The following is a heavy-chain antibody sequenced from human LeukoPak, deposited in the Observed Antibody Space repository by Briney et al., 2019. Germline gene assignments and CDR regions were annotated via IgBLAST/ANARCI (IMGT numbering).Heavy chain of an antibody. CDR3: AKGGPHPTVLYS. Sequence: GGSLRLSCAASGFTFSAYGMHWVRQAPGKGLEWVADISYDGSNKYYADSVKGRFTVSRDNSKNTLYVQMNSLRAEDTAVYYCAKGGPHPTVLYSWGQGTLVTVSP. CDR2: ISYDGSNK. V-gene: IGHV3-30*18. J-gene: IGHJ4*02. CDR1: GFTFSAYG. D-gene: IGHD4-4*01.